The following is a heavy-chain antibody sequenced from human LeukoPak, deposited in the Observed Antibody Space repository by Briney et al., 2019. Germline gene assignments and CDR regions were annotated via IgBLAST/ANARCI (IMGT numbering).Heavy chain of an antibody. Sequence: SETLSLTCAVSGGSISSGGYSWSWIRQPPGKGLEWIGSIYYSGSTYYNPSLKSRVTISVDTSKNQFSLKLSSVTAADTAVYYCARVVQQLGLLLDYWGQGTLVTVSS. CDR3: ARVVQQLGLLLDY. D-gene: IGHD6-13*01. CDR2: IYYSGST. CDR1: GGSISSGGYS. V-gene: IGHV4-30-2*03. J-gene: IGHJ4*02.